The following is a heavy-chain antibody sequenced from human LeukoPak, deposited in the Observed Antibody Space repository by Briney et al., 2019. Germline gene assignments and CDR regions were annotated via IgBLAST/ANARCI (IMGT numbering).Heavy chain of an antibody. CDR1: GFTFSSYD. Sequence: GGSLRLSCAACGFTFSSYDMHWVRQATGKGLEWVSAIGTAGDTYYPGSVKGRFTISRDNSKNTLSLHMTSLRGGDTALYYCAKERDYRVSASCDYWGQGTQVTVSS. J-gene: IGHJ4*02. CDR2: IGTAGDT. D-gene: IGHD3-10*01. V-gene: IGHV3-13*01. CDR3: AKERDYRVSASCDY.